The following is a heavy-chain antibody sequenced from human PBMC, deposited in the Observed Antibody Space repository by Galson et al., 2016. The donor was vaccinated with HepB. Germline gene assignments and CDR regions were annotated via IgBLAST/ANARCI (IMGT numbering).Heavy chain of an antibody. D-gene: IGHD6-19*01. CDR3: ARVHQGWYAGYFDY. Sequence: CAISGDSVSSNSAAWNWIRQSPSRGLEWLGRTYYRSKWYNDYAVSVKSRITINPDTSKNQFSLQLNSVTPEDTAVYYCARVHQGWYAGYFDYWGQGTLVTVPS. CDR1: GDSVSSNSAA. J-gene: IGHJ4*02. V-gene: IGHV6-1*01. CDR2: TYYRSKWYN.